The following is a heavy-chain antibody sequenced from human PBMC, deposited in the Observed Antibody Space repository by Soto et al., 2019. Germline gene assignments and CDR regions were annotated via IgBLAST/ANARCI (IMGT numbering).Heavy chain of an antibody. CDR1: GFTFTNYA. J-gene: IGHJ4*02. V-gene: IGHV3-23*01. CDR3: ANRAVDGKASSFDF. CDR2: ISGSGGIT. D-gene: IGHD6-19*01. Sequence: GGSLRLSCAASGFTFTNYAMSWVRQAPGKGLEWVSTISGSGGITSSADSVKGRFTVSRDSSKNTLYLQMDSLRVEDTAIYYSANRAVDGKASSFDFCAQVPLVTVSS.